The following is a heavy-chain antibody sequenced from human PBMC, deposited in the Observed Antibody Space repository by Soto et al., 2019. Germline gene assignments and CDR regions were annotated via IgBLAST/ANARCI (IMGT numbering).Heavy chain of an antibody. J-gene: IGHJ5*02. CDR2: IIPLFGTT. V-gene: IGHV1-69*01. D-gene: IGHD3-9*01. Sequence: QVQLVQSGAEVRRTGSSVKVSCKDSGGSFSYYAFSWVRQGPGQGLEWMGGIIPLFGTTKYAQTFQGRVTITADESTKIVYMELSSLRSEDTTVYYCARSGEAYYDVLTGYYKGSWFDPWGQGTLVTVSS. CDR1: GGSFSYYA. CDR3: ARSGEAYYDVLTGYYKGSWFDP.